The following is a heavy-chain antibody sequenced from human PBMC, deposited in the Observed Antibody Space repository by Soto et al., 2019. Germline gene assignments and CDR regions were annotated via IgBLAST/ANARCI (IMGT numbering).Heavy chain of an antibody. J-gene: IGHJ6*02. CDR1: GDSVSSNSAA. V-gene: IGHV6-1*01. CDR2: TYYRSKWYN. D-gene: IGHD6-13*01. Sequence: SQTLSLTCAISGDSVSSNSAAWNWIRQSPSRGLEWLGRTYYRSKWYNDYALSVKSRITINPGTSKNQFSLQLNSVTPEDTAVYYCARFRSRYSSSWDYYYGFDVWGQGTTVTVSS. CDR3: ARFRSRYSSSWDYYYGFDV.